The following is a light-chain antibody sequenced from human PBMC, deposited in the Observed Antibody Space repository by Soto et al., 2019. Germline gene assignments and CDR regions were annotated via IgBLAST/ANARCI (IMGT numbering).Light chain of an antibody. CDR3: QQRSNPLT. J-gene: IGKJ4*01. CDR1: QSVSSN. Sequence: EIVMTQFPATLSVSPGERATLSCRASQSVSSNLGWYQQKPGQAPRPVIYGASTRATGIPARFSGSGSGTEFTLTISSLQSEDFAVYYCQQRSNPLTFGGGTKVDIK. CDR2: GAS. V-gene: IGKV3-15*01.